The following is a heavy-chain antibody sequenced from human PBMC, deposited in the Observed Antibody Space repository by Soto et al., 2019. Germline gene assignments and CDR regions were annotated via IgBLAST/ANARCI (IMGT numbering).Heavy chain of an antibody. V-gene: IGHV4-31*03. Sequence: SETLSLTCTVSGGSISSGGYYWSWIRQHPGKGLEWIGYIYYSGSTYYNPSLKSRVTISVDTSKNQFSLKLSSVTAADTAVYYCARAVTYSRFLEWLTELLYFDYWGQGTLVTVSS. CDR2: IYYSGST. D-gene: IGHD3-3*01. CDR3: ARAVTYSRFLEWLTELLYFDY. CDR1: GGSISSGGYY. J-gene: IGHJ4*02.